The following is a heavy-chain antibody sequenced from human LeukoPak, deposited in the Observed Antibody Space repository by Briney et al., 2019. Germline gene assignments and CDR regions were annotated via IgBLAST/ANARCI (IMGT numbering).Heavy chain of an antibody. V-gene: IGHV1-18*01. CDR3: ARVEVPAALLGFDY. J-gene: IGHJ4*02. CDR1: GYTFTDYG. CDR2: INADNDYT. Sequence: ASVKVSCKPSGYTFTDYGITWVRQAPGQGLEWMGWINADNDYTDYSQKLHRRVTMTTDTSTSTDYLELRSLRSDDTGLYCCARVEVPAALLGFDYWGQGTLVTVSS. D-gene: IGHD2-2*01.